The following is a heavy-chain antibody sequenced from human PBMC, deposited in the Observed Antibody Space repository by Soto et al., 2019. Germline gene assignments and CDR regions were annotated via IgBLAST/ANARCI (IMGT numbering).Heavy chain of an antibody. CDR3: ARYGAENYVFDY. D-gene: IGHD3-10*01. V-gene: IGHV3-33*01. CDR2: IWSDGTKK. CDR1: GFTFSSSG. Sequence: QVQLVESGGGVVQPGRSLRLSCAASGFTFSSSGMHWVRQAPGKGLEWVAVIWSDGTKKYYADSVKGRFTISRDNSKNMLYLQMNSLRVEDTAVYYCARYGAENYVFDYWGQGTLVTVSS. J-gene: IGHJ4*02.